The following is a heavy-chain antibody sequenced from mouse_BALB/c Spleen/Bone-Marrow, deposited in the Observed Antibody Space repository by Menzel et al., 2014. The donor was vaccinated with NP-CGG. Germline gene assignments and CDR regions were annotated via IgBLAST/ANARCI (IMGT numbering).Heavy chain of an antibody. V-gene: IGHV1S127*01. D-gene: IGHD2-4*01. CDR3: ARSRLRRTFYAMDY. CDR2: IDPSDSET. CDR1: GYSFTSYW. J-gene: IGHJ4*01. Sequence: VQLQQSGPQLVRPGASVKISCKASGYSFTSYWMHWVKQRPGQGLEWIGMIDPSDSETRLNQKFKDKATLTVDKSSSTAYMQLSSPTSEDSAVYYCARSRLRRTFYAMDYWGQGTPVTVSS.